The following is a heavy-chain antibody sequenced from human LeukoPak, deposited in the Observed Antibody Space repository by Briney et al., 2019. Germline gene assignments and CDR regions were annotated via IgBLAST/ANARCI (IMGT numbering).Heavy chain of an antibody. CDR2: IYHSGST. Sequence: PSETLSLTCTVSGYSISSSYYWGWIRQAPGKGLEWIGSIYHSGSTYYNPSLRSRVTISVDTSKNQFSLKLNSVTAADTAVYYCARARSEMVDYWGQGTLVTVSS. D-gene: IGHD5-24*01. V-gene: IGHV4-38-2*02. CDR3: ARARSEMVDY. CDR1: GYSISSSYY. J-gene: IGHJ4*02.